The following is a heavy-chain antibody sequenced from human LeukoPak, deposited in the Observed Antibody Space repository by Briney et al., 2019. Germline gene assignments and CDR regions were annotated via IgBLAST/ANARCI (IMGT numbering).Heavy chain of an antibody. CDR2: ISGSGGST. V-gene: IGHV3-23*01. Sequence: GGSLRLSCAASGFTFSSYAMSWVRQAPGKGLEWVSAISGSGGSTYYADSVKGRFTISRDNSKNTLYLQMNGLRAEDTAVYYCAKDRYSSGWYDYFDYWGQGTLVTVSS. J-gene: IGHJ4*02. CDR3: AKDRYSSGWYDYFDY. CDR1: GFTFSSYA. D-gene: IGHD6-19*01.